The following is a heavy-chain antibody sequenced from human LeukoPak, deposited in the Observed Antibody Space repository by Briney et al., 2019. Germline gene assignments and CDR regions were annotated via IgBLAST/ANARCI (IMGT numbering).Heavy chain of an antibody. J-gene: IGHJ4*02. CDR1: GGSISSGSYY. Sequence: KPSETLSLTCTVSGGSISSGSYYWSWIRQPAGKGLEWIGRIYTSGSTHYNPSLKSRVTISVDTSKNQFSLKLSSVTAADTAVYYCANFQWLRYFAFWGQGTLVTVSS. CDR3: ANFQWLRYFAF. CDR2: IYTSGST. V-gene: IGHV4-61*02. D-gene: IGHD5-12*01.